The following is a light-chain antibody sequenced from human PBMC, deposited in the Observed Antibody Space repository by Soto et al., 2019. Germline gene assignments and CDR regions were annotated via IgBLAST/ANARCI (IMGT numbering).Light chain of an antibody. Sequence: EIVLTQSPGTLSLSPGERATLSCRASQSVSSSYLAWYQQKPGQAPRLLIYGASSRATGIPDRFSGSGSGTAFTLLISRLEPEDFAVYYCQQYGSSPQTFGQGAKLEIK. V-gene: IGKV3-20*01. CDR2: GAS. CDR3: QQYGSSPQT. CDR1: QSVSSSY. J-gene: IGKJ2*01.